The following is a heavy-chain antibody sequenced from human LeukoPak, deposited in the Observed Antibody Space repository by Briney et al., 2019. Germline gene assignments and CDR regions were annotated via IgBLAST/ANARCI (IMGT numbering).Heavy chain of an antibody. CDR3: ARALLWFGERYNWFDP. CDR1: GGSISSSSYY. J-gene: IGHJ5*02. D-gene: IGHD3-10*01. Sequence: SETLSLTCTVSGGSISSSSYYWGWIRQPPGKGLEWIGSIYYSGSTYYNPSLKSRVTISVDTSKNQFSLKLSSVTAADTAVYYCARALLWFGERYNWFDPWGQGTLVTVSS. CDR2: IYYSGST. V-gene: IGHV4-39*07.